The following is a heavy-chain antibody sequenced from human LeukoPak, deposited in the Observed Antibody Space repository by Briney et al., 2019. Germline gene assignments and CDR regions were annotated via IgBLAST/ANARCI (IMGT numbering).Heavy chain of an antibody. CDR3: ARSLVYSSSWPRYYYYYYMDV. CDR2: IYYSGST. V-gene: IGHV4-39*07. D-gene: IGHD6-13*01. Sequence: SETLSLTCTVSGGSISSSSYYWGWIRQPPGKGLEWIGSIYYSGSTYYNPSLKSRVTISVDTSKNQFSLKLSSVTAADTAVYYCARSLVYSSSWPRYYYYYYMDVWGKGTTVTVSS. J-gene: IGHJ6*03. CDR1: GGSISSSSYY.